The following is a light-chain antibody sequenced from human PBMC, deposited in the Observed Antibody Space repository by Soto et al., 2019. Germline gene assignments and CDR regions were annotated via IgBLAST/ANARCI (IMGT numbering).Light chain of an antibody. CDR3: AAWDESLSGYV. CDR1: SSNIGSHY. Sequence: QSVLIQPPSASGTPGQRVTISCSGSSSNIGSHYLYWYQQLPGTAPKLLLYRSDQRPSGVPDRFSGSKAGTSASLASSGLRPEDEAEYFCAAWDESLSGYVFGSGTKLTVL. V-gene: IGLV1-47*01. J-gene: IGLJ1*01. CDR2: RSD.